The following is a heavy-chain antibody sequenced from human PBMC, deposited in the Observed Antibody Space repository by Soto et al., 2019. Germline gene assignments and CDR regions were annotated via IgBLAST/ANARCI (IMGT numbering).Heavy chain of an antibody. D-gene: IGHD6-13*01. CDR1: GYTFTRYA. Sequence: QVQLVQSGAEVKKPGASVKVSCKASGYTFTRYAMHWVRQAPGQRLEWRGWINAGNGNTKYSQKFQGRVTITRDTSASTAYMELRSLRSEDTAVYYCARDVAAAGLDYWGQGTLVSVSS. CDR3: ARDVAAAGLDY. CDR2: INAGNGNT. J-gene: IGHJ4*02. V-gene: IGHV1-3*01.